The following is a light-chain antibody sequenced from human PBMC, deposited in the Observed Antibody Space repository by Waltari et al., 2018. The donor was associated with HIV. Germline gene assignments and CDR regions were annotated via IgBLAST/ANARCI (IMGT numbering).Light chain of an antibody. CDR3: GTWDSSLSVVV. Sequence: QSVLTPPPSVSAPPGQRVTISCPGGTSNIWPNYVHWYQHVPGMAPRLLIYDNTKRSSGIPARFSGSKSGTSVTLGITGLQTGDEADYYCGTWDSSLSVVVFGGGTKLTVL. CDR1: TSNIWPNY. J-gene: IGLJ2*01. CDR2: DNT. V-gene: IGLV1-51*01.